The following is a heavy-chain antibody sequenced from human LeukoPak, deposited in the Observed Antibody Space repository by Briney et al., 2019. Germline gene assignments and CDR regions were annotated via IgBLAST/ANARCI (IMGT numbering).Heavy chain of an antibody. D-gene: IGHD6-19*01. CDR2: IIPILGIA. Sequence: SVKVSCKASGGTFSSYAISWVRQAPGQGHEWMGRIIPILGIANYAQKFQGRVTITADKSTSTAYMELSSLRSEDTAVYYCATRGIAVADDYWGQGTLVTVSS. J-gene: IGHJ4*02. CDR1: GGTFSSYA. V-gene: IGHV1-69*04. CDR3: ATRGIAVADDY.